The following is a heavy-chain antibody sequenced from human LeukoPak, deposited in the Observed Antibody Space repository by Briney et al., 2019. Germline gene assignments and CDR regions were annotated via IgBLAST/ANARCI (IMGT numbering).Heavy chain of an antibody. J-gene: IGHJ4*02. CDR2: ITNDGSST. D-gene: IGHD1-1*01. CDR1: GLTFSSHW. CDR3: AQDPSNWTFDC. V-gene: IGHV3-74*01. Sequence: GGSLRLSCAASGLTFSSHWMHWVRQAPGKGLVWVSRITNDGSSTTYAHSVRGRFTISRDNSRNTLYLQMSSLRAEDTAVYYCAQDPSNWTFDCWGQGTLVTVSS.